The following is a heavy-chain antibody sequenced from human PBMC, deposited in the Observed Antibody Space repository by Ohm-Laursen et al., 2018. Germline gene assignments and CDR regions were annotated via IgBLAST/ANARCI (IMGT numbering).Heavy chain of an antibody. CDR2: ISSSGSTI. J-gene: IGHJ4*02. D-gene: IGHD3-3*01. CDR3: ARPGPGYYDF. Sequence: GSLRLSCTASGFTFSYYGIHWIRQAPGKGLEWVSYISSSGSTIYYADSVKGRFTISRDNAKNSLYLQMNSLRAEDTAVYYCARPGPGYYDFWSQGTLVTVSS. CDR1: GFTFSYYG. V-gene: IGHV3-11*01.